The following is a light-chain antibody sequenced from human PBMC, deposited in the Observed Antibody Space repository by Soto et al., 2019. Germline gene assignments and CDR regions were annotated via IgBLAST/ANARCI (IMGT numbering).Light chain of an antibody. V-gene: IGKV1-12*01. Sequence: DLQMTQSPSSVSASVGDRVTITCRASQDISSWLAWFQQKPGEAPRLLIYAASSLHSGVPSRFSGSGSGTDFTLTISSLQPEDFATYYCQQGNSFPLTFGGGTKVDI. CDR2: AAS. CDR3: QQGNSFPLT. CDR1: QDISSW. J-gene: IGKJ4*01.